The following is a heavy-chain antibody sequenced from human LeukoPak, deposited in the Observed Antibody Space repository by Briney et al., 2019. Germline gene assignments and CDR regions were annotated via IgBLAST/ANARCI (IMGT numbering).Heavy chain of an antibody. CDR1: GFTFSSYA. V-gene: IGHV3-23*01. CDR3: ANWRGDFRYFDY. J-gene: IGHJ4*02. D-gene: IGHD2-21*02. Sequence: GGSLRLSCAASGFTFSSYAMSWVRQAPGKGLEWVSGISAGGASTYYADSVKGRLTIPRDNSKNTLYLQMNSLRAEDTAVYYCANWRGDFRYFDYWGQGTLVTVSS. CDR2: ISAGGAST.